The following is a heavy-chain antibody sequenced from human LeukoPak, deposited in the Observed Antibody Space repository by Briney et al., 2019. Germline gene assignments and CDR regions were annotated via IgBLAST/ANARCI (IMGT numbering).Heavy chain of an antibody. J-gene: IGHJ6*02. V-gene: IGHV3-30-3*01. Sequence: GGSLRLSCAASGFTFSSYAMHWVRQAPGKGLEGVAVISYDGSNKYYADSVKGRFTISRDSSKNTLYLQMNSLRAEDTAVYYCARDAYDILTGYVGYYYGMDVWGQRTTVTVSS. D-gene: IGHD3-9*01. CDR3: ARDAYDILTGYVGYYYGMDV. CDR2: ISYDGSNK. CDR1: GFTFSSYA.